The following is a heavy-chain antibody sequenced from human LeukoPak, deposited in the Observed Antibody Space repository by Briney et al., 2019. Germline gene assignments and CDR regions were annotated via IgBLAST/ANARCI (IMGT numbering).Heavy chain of an antibody. D-gene: IGHD3-3*02. CDR1: GFTFSSNG. CDR2: ISYDGSNK. Sequence: PGGSLRLSCAASGFTFSSNGMHWVRQAPGKGLEWVAVISYDGSNKYYADSVKGRFTISRDNSKNTLYLQMNSLRAEDTAVYYCARGNSIPNYFDYWGQGTLVTVSS. J-gene: IGHJ4*02. CDR3: ARGNSIPNYFDY. V-gene: IGHV3-30*03.